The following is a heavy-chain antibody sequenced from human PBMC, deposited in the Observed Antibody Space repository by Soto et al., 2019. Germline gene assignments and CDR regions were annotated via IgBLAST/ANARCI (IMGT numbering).Heavy chain of an antibody. Sequence: GGSLRLSCAASGFTFSSYAMSWVRQAPGKGLEWVSAISGSGGSTYYADSVKGRFTISRDNSKNTLYLQMNSLRAEDTAVYYCARGITMVRATDRYYSYGMDVGGQGTSVTVSS. CDR2: ISGSGGST. J-gene: IGHJ6*02. V-gene: IGHV3-23*01. D-gene: IGHD3-10*01. CDR3: ARGITMVRATDRYYSYGMDV. CDR1: GFTFSSYA.